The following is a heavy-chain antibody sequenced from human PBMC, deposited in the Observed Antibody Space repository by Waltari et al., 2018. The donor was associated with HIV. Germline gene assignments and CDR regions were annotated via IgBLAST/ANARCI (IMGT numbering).Heavy chain of an antibody. CDR1: GYTFPRYH. V-gene: IGHV1-46*01. Sequence: QVQLVQSGAEVKKPGASVKVSCKAGGYTFPRYHIHWVRQAPGQGLEWMGKINPSDGTTSDAQKFQGRVTMTRDTSTSTVYMELSSLRSEDTAVYFCARGIVVLAYALYYFDHWGQGTLATVSS. CDR2: INPSDGTT. D-gene: IGHD2-8*01. CDR3: ARGIVVLAYALYYFDH. J-gene: IGHJ4*02.